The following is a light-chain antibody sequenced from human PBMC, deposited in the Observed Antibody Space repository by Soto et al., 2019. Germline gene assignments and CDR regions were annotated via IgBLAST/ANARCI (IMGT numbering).Light chain of an antibody. CDR2: VAS. CDR3: QQYDNLPPYT. Sequence: DIQMTQSPSSLSASVGDRVTITCQASQDISNYLNWYQQKPGKAPKLLIYVASNLETGVPSRFSGSGSGTDFTFTISSLQPEDIATYYCQQYDNLPPYTFGQGTKVDIK. CDR1: QDISNY. J-gene: IGKJ2*01. V-gene: IGKV1-33*01.